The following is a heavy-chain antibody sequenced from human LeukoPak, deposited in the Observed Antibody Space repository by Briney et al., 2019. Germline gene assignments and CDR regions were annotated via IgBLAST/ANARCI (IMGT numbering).Heavy chain of an antibody. J-gene: IGHJ4*02. Sequence: SETLSLTCTVSGGSISSYYWSWIRQPPGKGLEWIGYIYYSGSTNYNPSLKSRVTISLDTSKNQFSLKLSSVTAADTAVYYCARGRALVWFGESPALFDYWGQGTLVTVSS. CDR2: IYYSGST. V-gene: IGHV4-59*01. CDR3: ARGRALVWFGESPALFDY. CDR1: GGSISSYY. D-gene: IGHD3-10*01.